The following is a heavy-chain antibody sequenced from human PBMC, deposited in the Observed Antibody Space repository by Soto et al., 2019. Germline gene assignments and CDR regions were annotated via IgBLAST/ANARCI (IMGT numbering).Heavy chain of an antibody. V-gene: IGHV3-11*01. CDR1: GFTFSDYY. Sequence: QVQLVESGGGLVKPGGSLRLSCAASGFTFSDYYMSWIRQAPGKGLEWVSSISSSGSTIYYADSVKGRFTISRDNAKNPLYLQMNSLRAEDTAVYYCARAGREVPTIDSYYYGLDVWGQGTTVTVSS. J-gene: IGHJ6*02. CDR2: ISSSGSTI. D-gene: IGHD5-12*01. CDR3: ARAGREVPTIDSYYYGLDV.